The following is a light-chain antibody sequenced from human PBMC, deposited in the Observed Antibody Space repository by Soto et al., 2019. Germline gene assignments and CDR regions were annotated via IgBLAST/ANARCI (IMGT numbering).Light chain of an antibody. J-gene: IGKJ2*01. CDR2: KVS. Sequence: DVVLTQSPLSLPVTLGQPASISCGSSRSLIHSDGHTYLNWFQQRPGQSPRRLIYKVSNRDSGVPDRFSGSVSGTDFTLTISRVEAEDVGVYYCMQATLWPHTYGQETKVDMK. V-gene: IGKV2-30*02. CDR1: RSLIHSDGHTY. CDR3: MQATLWPHT.